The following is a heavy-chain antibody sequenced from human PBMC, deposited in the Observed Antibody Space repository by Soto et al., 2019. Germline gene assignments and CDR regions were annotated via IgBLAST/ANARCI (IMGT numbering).Heavy chain of an antibody. D-gene: IGHD6-13*01. V-gene: IGHV4-61*05. CDR3: ARRYSSAFDI. CDR1: GCSISSSSYY. CDR2: IYYSGST. J-gene: IGHJ3*02. Sequence: PSETLSLTCTVSGCSISSSSYYWSWIRQPPGKGLEWIGYIYYSGSTNYNPSLKSRVTISVDTSKNQFSLKLSSVTAADTAVYYCARRYSSAFDIWGQGTMVT.